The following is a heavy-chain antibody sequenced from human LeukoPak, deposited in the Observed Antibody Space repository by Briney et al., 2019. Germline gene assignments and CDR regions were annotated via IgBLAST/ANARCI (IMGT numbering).Heavy chain of an antibody. J-gene: IGHJ2*01. D-gene: IGHD2-2*01. CDR2: IYYSGST. CDR3: ARGLVVPAAPVGWYFDL. CDR1: GGSFSGYY. V-gene: IGHV4-34*09. Sequence: PSETLSLTCAVYGGSFSGYYWSWIRQPPGKGLEWIGYIYYSGSTYYNPSLKSRVTISVDTSKNQFSLKLSSVTAADTAVYYCARGLVVPAAPVGWYFDLWGRGTLVTVSS.